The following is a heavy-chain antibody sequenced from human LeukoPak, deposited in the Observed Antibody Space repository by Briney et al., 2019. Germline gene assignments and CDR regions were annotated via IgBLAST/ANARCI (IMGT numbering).Heavy chain of an antibody. Sequence: SETLSLTCAVYGGSFSGYYWSWIRQPPGKGLEWIGYIHYSGSTNYNPSLKSRVTISVDTSKNQFSLKLSSVTAADTAVYYCARGYDSSGYYYVPLDYWGQGTLVTVSS. J-gene: IGHJ4*02. CDR2: IHYSGST. V-gene: IGHV4-59*12. CDR3: ARGYDSSGYYYVPLDY. D-gene: IGHD3-22*01. CDR1: GGSFSGYY.